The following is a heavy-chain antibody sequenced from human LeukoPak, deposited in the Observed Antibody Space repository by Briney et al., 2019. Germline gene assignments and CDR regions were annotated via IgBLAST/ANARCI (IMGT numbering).Heavy chain of an antibody. CDR3: ARDLDWGHFDY. Sequence: ASVKVTCKASGYTFTGYYMHWVRQAPGQGLEWMGWINPNSGGTNYAQKFQGRVTMTRGTSISTAYMELSRLRSDDTAVYYCARDLDWGHFDYWGQGTLVTVSS. D-gene: IGHD3/OR15-3a*01. CDR2: INPNSGGT. CDR1: GYTFTGYY. J-gene: IGHJ4*02. V-gene: IGHV1-2*02.